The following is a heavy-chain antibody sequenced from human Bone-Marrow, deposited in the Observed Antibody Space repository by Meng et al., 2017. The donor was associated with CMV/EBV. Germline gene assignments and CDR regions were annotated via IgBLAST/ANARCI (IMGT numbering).Heavy chain of an antibody. D-gene: IGHD3-9*01. J-gene: IGHJ4*02. CDR1: GGSITSSYY. Sequence: GSLRLSCTVSGGSITSSYYWSWIRQPPGKGLEWIGYIYYGGSTNYNPSLQSRVTMSVDTSKNQFSLKLSSVTAADTAVYYCARVKHIGILTGSRYFDYWGQGSLVTVSS. CDR2: IYYGGST. V-gene: IGHV4-59*01. CDR3: ARVKHIGILTGSRYFDY.